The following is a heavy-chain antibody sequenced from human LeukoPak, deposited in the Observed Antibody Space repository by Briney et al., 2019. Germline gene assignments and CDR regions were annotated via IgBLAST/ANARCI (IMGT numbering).Heavy chain of an antibody. D-gene: IGHD3-9*01. Sequence: ASVKVSCKASGYTFTSYAMHWVRQAPGQRLEWMGWINAGNGNTKYSQKFQGRVTITRDTSASTAYMELSSLRSEDTAVYYCARPSFDILTGYYGDFDYWGQGTLVTVSS. CDR2: INAGNGNT. CDR1: GYTFTSYA. J-gene: IGHJ4*02. CDR3: ARPSFDILTGYYGDFDY. V-gene: IGHV1-3*01.